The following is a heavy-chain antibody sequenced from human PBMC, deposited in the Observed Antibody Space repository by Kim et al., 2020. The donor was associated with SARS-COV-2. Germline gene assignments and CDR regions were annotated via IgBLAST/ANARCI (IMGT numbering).Heavy chain of an antibody. CDR1: GFTFDDYA. D-gene: IGHD3-10*01. V-gene: IGHV3-9*01. J-gene: IGHJ4*02. Sequence: GGSLRLSCAASGFTFDDYAMHWVRQAPGKGLEWVSGISWNSGSIGYADSVKGRFTISRDNAKNSLYLQMNSLRAEDTALYYCAKDILWGSGSYTPLAFDYWGQGTLVTVSS. CDR2: ISWNSGSI. CDR3: AKDILWGSGSYTPLAFDY.